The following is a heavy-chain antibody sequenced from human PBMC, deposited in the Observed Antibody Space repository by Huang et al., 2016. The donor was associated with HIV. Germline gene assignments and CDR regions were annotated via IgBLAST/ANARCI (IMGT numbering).Heavy chain of an antibody. V-gene: IGHV4-39*01. CDR3: ARRLDYDFWSGSSYYFGS. D-gene: IGHD3-3*01. J-gene: IGHJ4*02. CDR1: GGSIDNRNSY. CDR2: IYYSGNT. Sequence: QLRLQESGPGQVKPSETLSLTCTASGGSIDNRNSYWGWIRQPPGKGLEWIGNIYYSGNTYYNPSLKSRVTISVDTSNNQFSLRLDSVTAADTAVYYCARRLDYDFWSGSSYYFGSWGQGTLVTVSS.